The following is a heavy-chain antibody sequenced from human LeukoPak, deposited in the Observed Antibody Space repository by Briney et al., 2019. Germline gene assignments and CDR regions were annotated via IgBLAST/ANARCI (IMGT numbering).Heavy chain of an antibody. D-gene: IGHD2-21*02. J-gene: IGHJ5*02. Sequence: ASVKVSCKASGYPFTGYYLHWVRQAPGQGLEWMGWINPDSGVTNYAQNLQARVTMTRDTSISTVFLDLSSLRSDDTAVYYCALVTSGNWWFDPWGQGTLVTVSS. CDR3: ALVTSGNWWFDP. V-gene: IGHV1-2*02. CDR2: INPDSGVT. CDR1: GYPFTGYY.